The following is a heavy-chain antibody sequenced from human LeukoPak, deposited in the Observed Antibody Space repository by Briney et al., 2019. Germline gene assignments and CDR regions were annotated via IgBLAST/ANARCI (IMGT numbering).Heavy chain of an antibody. CDR1: GYTFPIYG. D-gene: IGHD3-22*01. CDR2: SSAYNGNT. V-gene: IGHV1-18*01. J-gene: IGHJ4*02. Sequence: ASVKVSCKASGYTFPIYGIHWVRQAPGPGLEWKGWSSAYNGNTHYVHRFQARVAMTTDTSTTTGYMELRSLTSDDTAVYYCVRALGADCYDGSGYYHYWGQGTLVTVSS. CDR3: VRALGADCYDGSGYYHY.